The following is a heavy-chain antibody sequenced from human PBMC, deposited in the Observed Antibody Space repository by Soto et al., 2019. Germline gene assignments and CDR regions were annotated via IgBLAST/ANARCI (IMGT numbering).Heavy chain of an antibody. D-gene: IGHD2-2*01. CDR2: IWYDGSNK. Sequence: PGGSLRLSCAASGFTFSSYGMHWVRQAPGKGLEWVAVIWYDGSNKYYADSVKGRFTISRDNSKNTLYLQMNSLRAEDTAVYYCARGIGDIVVVPAAHYYYGMDVWGQGTTVTVSS. CDR1: GFTFSSYG. V-gene: IGHV3-33*01. J-gene: IGHJ6*02. CDR3: ARGIGDIVVVPAAHYYYGMDV.